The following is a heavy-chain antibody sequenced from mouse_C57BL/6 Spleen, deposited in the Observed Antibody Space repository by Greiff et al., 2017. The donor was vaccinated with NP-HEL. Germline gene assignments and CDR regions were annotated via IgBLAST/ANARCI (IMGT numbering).Heavy chain of an antibody. CDR3: ARGGPRFAY. V-gene: IGHV3-6*01. D-gene: IGHD3-3*01. CDR1: GYSITSGYY. CDR2: ISYDGSN. Sequence: VQLQESGPGLVKPSQSLSLTCSVTGYSITSGYYWNWIRQFPGNKLEWMGYISYDGSNNYNPSLKNRISITRDTSKNQFFLKLNSVTTEDTATYYCARGGPRFAYWGQGTLVTVSA. J-gene: IGHJ3*01.